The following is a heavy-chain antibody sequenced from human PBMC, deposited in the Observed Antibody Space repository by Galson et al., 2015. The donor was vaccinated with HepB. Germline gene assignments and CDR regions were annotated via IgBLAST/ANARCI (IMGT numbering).Heavy chain of an antibody. Sequence: SVKVSCKVSGYTLTELSMHWVRQAPGKGLEWMGGFDPEDGETIYAQKFQGRVTMTEDTSTDTAYMELSSLRSEDTAVYYCATRAGATAYDAFDIWGQGTMVTVSS. D-gene: IGHD1-26*01. CDR3: ATRAGATAYDAFDI. J-gene: IGHJ3*02. CDR2: FDPEDGET. V-gene: IGHV1-24*01. CDR1: GYTLTELS.